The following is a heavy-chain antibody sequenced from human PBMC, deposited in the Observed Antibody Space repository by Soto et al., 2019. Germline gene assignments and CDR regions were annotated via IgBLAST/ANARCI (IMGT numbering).Heavy chain of an antibody. CDR1: GGSVSSGSYY. Sequence: SETLSLTCTVSGGSVSSGSYYWSWIRQPPGKGLEWIGYIYYSGSTNYNPSLKSRVTISVDTSKNQFSLKLSSVTAADTAVYYCARTFESSGYYLFQHWGQGTLVTVSS. CDR2: IYYSGST. V-gene: IGHV4-61*01. J-gene: IGHJ1*01. D-gene: IGHD3-22*01. CDR3: ARTFESSGYYLFQH.